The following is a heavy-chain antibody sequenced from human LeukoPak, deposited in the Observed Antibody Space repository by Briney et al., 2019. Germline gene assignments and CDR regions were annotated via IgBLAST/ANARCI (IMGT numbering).Heavy chain of an antibody. CDR3: ARVLEAPDTPNFDWFDP. CDR1: GCSISSHY. D-gene: IGHD5-18*01. V-gene: IGHV4-59*11. CDR2: IYYSGST. Sequence: SETLFLICTVSGCSISSHYWSWIRQPPGKGLEWIGYIYYSGSTNYNPSLKSRVTISVDTSNNQFSLKLTSVTAADTAVYYCARVLEAPDTPNFDWFDPWVQGTLVTVSS. J-gene: IGHJ5*02.